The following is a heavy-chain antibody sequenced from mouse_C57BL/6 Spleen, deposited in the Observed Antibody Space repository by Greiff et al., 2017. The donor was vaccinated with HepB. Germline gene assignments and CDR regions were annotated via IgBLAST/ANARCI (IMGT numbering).Heavy chain of an antibody. J-gene: IGHJ2*01. CDR3: ARWDFFYDLDY. V-gene: IGHV1-82*01. Sequence: VQLQQSGPELVKPGASVNISCKASGYAFSSSWMNWVKQRPGKGLEWIGRIYPGDGDTNYNGKFKGKATLTADKSSSTAYMQLSSLTSEDSAVYFCARWDFFYDLDYWGQGTTLTVSS. CDR2: IYPGDGDT. D-gene: IGHD2-3*01. CDR1: GYAFSSSW.